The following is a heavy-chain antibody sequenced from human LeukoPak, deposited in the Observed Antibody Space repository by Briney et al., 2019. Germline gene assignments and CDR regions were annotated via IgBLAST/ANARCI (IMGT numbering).Heavy chain of an antibody. Sequence: GRSLRLSCAASGFTFSSYGMHWVRQAPGKGLEWVSVIYSGGSTYYADSVKGRFTISRDNSKNTLYLQMNSLRAEDTAVYYCARVRFEYYYDSSGYYHYYYYYGMDVWGQGTTVTVSS. V-gene: IGHV3-53*01. CDR1: GFTFSSYG. CDR3: ARVRFEYYYDSSGYYHYYYYYGMDV. J-gene: IGHJ6*02. D-gene: IGHD3-22*01. CDR2: IYSGGST.